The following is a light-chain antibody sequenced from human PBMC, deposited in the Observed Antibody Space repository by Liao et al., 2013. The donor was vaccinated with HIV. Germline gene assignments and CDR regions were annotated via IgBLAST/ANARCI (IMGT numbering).Light chain of an antibody. V-gene: IGLV3-21*01. J-gene: IGLJ1*01. Sequence: SYVLTQPPSVSVAPRKDGQDCLWGRTALEGGVCTGTSRSQDRPLVLVIYSDSDRPSVIPERFSGSHSGTTATLTINSVEADDEADYYCQAWDSTSAWKVFGTGTKVTVL. CDR2: SDS. CDR1: ALEGGV. CDR3: QAWDSTSAWKV.